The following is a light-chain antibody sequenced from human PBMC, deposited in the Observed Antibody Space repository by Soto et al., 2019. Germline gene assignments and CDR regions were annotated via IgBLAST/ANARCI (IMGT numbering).Light chain of an antibody. CDR3: QQHGSSGT. CDR1: QSVAGAY. CDR2: EAS. Sequence: DIVMTQSPGTLSLSPWDRATLSCRASQSVAGAYVAWYQQRPGQAPRLLISEASSRATGIPDRFSGSGSGTDFTLTIDRLEPEDFAMYYCQQHGSSGTFGQGTKVDIK. V-gene: IGKV3-20*01. J-gene: IGKJ1*01.